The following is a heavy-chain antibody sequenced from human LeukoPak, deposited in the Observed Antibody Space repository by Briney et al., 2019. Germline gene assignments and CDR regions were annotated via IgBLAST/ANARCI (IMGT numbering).Heavy chain of an antibody. CDR1: GFTFSSYA. CDR3: ARQGGSSWYPDYYYGMDV. Sequence: PGGSLRLSCAASGFTFSSYAMHWVRQAPVKGLEWVALISYDGSHKYYADSVKGRFTISRDNSKKTLYLQMNSLRGEDTAVYYCARQGGSSWYPDYYYGMDVWGQGTTVTVSS. V-gene: IGHV3-30-3*01. D-gene: IGHD6-13*01. J-gene: IGHJ6*02. CDR2: ISYDGSHK.